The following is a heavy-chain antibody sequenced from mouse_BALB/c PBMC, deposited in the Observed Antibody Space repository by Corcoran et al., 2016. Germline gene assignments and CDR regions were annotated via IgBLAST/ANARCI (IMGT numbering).Heavy chain of an antibody. J-gene: IGHJ4*01. D-gene: IGHD2-3*01. Sequence: EVQLQQSGPELVKPGASMKISCKASGYSFTGYTMNWVKQSHGKNLEWFGLINPYNGGTSYNQKFKGKATLTVDKSSSTAYMELLSLTSEDSAVYYCARDGYYAMDYWGQGTSVTVSS. CDR2: INPYNGGT. V-gene: IGHV1-18*01. CDR1: GYSFTGYT. CDR3: ARDGYYAMDY.